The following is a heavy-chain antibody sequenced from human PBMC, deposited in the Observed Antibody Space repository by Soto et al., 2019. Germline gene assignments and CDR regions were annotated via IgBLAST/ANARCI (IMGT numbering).Heavy chain of an antibody. CDR3: ARDTLSSGYYYSIYYYGMDV. D-gene: IGHD3-22*01. Sequence: QVQLQESGPGLVKPSQTLSLTCTVSGGSISSGDYYWSWIRQPPGKGLEWIGYIYYSGSTYYNPSLKSRVTISVDTSKNQFSLKLSSVTAADTAVYYCARDTLSSGYYYSIYYYGMDVWGQGTTVTVSS. CDR2: IYYSGST. J-gene: IGHJ6*02. V-gene: IGHV4-30-4*01. CDR1: GGSISSGDYY.